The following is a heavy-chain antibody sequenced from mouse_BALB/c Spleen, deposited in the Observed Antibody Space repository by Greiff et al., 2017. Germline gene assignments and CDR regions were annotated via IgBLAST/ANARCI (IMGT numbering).Heavy chain of an antibody. V-gene: IGHV2-2*02. CDR1: GFSLTSYG. Sequence: VKLVESGPGLVQPSQSLSITCTVSGFSLTSYGVHWVRQSPGKGLEWLGVIWSGGSTDYNAAFISRLSISKDNSKSQVFFKMNSLQANDTAIYYCARNWVRRGYYAMDYWGQGTSVTVSS. D-gene: IGHD2-14*01. CDR2: IWSGGST. CDR3: ARNWVRRGYYAMDY. J-gene: IGHJ4*01.